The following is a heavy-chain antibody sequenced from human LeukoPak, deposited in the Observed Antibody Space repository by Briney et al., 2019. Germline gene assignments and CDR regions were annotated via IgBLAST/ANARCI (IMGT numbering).Heavy chain of an antibody. D-gene: IGHD6-6*01. CDR3: ARDRSYTTSSDLFEY. Sequence: SETLSLTCTVSGGSISSYYWSWIRQPAGKGLEWIGRIYTSGSTNHNPSLKSRVTMSVDTSKNQFSLKLSSVTAADTAVYYCARDRSYTTSSDLFEYWGQGTLVTVSS. V-gene: IGHV4-4*07. CDR1: GGSISSYY. CDR2: IYTSGST. J-gene: IGHJ4*02.